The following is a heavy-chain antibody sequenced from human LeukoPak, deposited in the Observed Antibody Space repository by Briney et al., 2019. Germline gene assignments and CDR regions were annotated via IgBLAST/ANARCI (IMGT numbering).Heavy chain of an antibody. D-gene: IGHD1-7*01. CDR3: ARGYNWNSAGWFDP. V-gene: IGHV4-59*08. CDR2: IYYTGST. CDR1: RDSMKSYY. Sequence: SETLSLTCTVFRDSMKSYYWSWLRQPPGKGLEWIGYIYYTGSTDYNPSLKSRVTISVDTSKNQFSLKLSSVTAADTAVYYCARGYNWNSAGWFDPWGQGTLVTVSS. J-gene: IGHJ5*02.